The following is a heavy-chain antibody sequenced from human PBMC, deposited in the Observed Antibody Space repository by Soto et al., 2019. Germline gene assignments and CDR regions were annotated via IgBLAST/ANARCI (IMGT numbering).Heavy chain of an antibody. CDR1: GGSISSYY. CDR3: ARSTFWEYSSSSHAFDI. CDR2: IYYSGST. J-gene: IGHJ3*02. V-gene: IGHV4-59*01. D-gene: IGHD6-6*01. Sequence: SETLSLTCTVSGGSISSYYWSWIRQPPGKGLEWIGYIYYSGSTNYNPSLKSRVTISVDTSKNQFSLKLSSVTAADTAVYYCARSTFWEYSSSSHAFDIWGQGTMVTVSS.